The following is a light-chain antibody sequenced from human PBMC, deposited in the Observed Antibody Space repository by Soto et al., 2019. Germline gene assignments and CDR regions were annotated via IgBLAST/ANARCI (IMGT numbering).Light chain of an antibody. Sequence: QSVLTQPASVSGSPGQSITISCTGTSSDVGAYNYVSWYQQHPGKAPKLMIYEVTNRPSGVSYRFSGSKSGNTASLTISGLQAEDEADYYCSSYTSTSTLVFGGGTKVTVL. V-gene: IGLV2-14*01. CDR2: EVT. J-gene: IGLJ2*01. CDR3: SSYTSTSTLV. CDR1: SSDVGAYNY.